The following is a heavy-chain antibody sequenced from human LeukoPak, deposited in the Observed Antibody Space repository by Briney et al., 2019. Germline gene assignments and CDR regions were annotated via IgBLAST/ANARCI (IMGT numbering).Heavy chain of an antibody. Sequence: GGSLRLSCAASGFTFSTYAMSWVRQAPGKGLEWVSAISGSGGSTYYADSVKGRFTISRDNSKDALYLQMNSLRAEDTSIYFCAKALEQETVIALDSWGQGTLVTVSS. D-gene: IGHD6-13*01. CDR1: GFTFSTYA. J-gene: IGHJ4*02. V-gene: IGHV3-23*01. CDR3: AKALEQETVIALDS. CDR2: ISGSGGST.